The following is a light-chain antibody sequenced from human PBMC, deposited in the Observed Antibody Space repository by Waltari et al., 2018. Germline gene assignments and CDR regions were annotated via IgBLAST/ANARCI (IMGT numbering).Light chain of an antibody. Sequence: DIQMTQSPSSLSASVGDRVTITCQASQDINNFLNWYQQQPGKAPKLLIYDASHLAAGVPSRFTGSGSGTDFTVTISDLQPGDFATYYCQQYRYLPPAFGGGTKVDI. CDR2: DAS. CDR3: QQYRYLPPA. V-gene: IGKV1-33*01. CDR1: QDINNF. J-gene: IGKJ4*01.